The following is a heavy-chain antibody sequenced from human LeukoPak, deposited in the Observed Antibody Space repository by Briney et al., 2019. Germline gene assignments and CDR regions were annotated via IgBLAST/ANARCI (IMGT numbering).Heavy chain of an antibody. J-gene: IGHJ4*02. CDR1: GFTLSSYG. Sequence: GGSLRLSCAASGFTLSSYGMHWVRQAPGKGLEWMAIIWYDGSNKNYADSVKGRFTISRDNFRNTLYLQMNSLRVEDTAVYHCARMFGSRGVTTFFDFWGQGILVTVSS. D-gene: IGHD4-17*01. CDR3: ARMFGSRGVTTFFDF. CDR2: IWYDGSNK. V-gene: IGHV3-33*01.